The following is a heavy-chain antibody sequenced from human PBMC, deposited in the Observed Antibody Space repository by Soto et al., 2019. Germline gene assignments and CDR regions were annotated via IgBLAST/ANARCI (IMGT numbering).Heavy chain of an antibody. D-gene: IGHD3-16*01. V-gene: IGHV3-7*01. J-gene: IGHJ4*02. CDR1: GFTFSSYW. CDR2: IKQDGSEK. CDR3: ARDGGVPDY. Sequence: EVQLVESGGGLVQPGGSLRLSCAASGFTFSSYWMSWVRQAPGKGLEWVANIKQDGSEKYDVDSVKGRFTISRDNAKSSLYLQMDSLRAEDTAVYYCARDGGVPDYWGQGTLVTVSS.